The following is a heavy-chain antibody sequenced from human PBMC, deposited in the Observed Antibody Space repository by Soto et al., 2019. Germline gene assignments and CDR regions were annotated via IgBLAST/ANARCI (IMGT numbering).Heavy chain of an antibody. CDR1: GFTFSSYA. V-gene: IGHV3-23*01. CDR2: ISGSGGST. CDR3: AKGYHYYDSSGYLYY. D-gene: IGHD3-22*01. Sequence: GGSLRLSCAASGFTFSSYAMSWVRQAPGKGLEWVSAISGSGGSTYYADSVKGRFTISRDNSKNTLYLQMNSLRAEDTAVYYCAKGYHYYDSSGYLYYWGQGTLVTVSS. J-gene: IGHJ4*01.